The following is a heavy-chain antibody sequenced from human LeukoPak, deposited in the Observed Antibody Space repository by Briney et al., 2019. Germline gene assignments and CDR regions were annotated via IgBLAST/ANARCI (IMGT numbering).Heavy chain of an antibody. D-gene: IGHD2-21*02. V-gene: IGHV3-21*01. J-gene: IGHJ4*02. CDR2: ISSSSKFI. CDR1: GFTFKSYN. Sequence: GGSLRLSCAASGFTFKSYNMNWVRQTPGKGPEWVSSISSSSKFIDYADSAKGRFTISRDNAKNSLYLQMNGLRVEDTAIYYCARDPLYCGGDCYHDYWGQGTLVTVSS. CDR3: ARDPLYCGGDCYHDY.